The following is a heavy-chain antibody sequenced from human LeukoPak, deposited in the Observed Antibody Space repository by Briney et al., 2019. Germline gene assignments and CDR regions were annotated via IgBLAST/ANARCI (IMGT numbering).Heavy chain of an antibody. Sequence: ASVKVSCKASGYTLTSYYMHWVRQAPGQGLEWMGIINPSGGSTSYAQKFQGRVTITADESTSTAYMELSSLRSEDTAVYYCARDSLGGRMDSSDYYYYGMDVWGQGTTVTVSS. V-gene: IGHV1-46*01. D-gene: IGHD3-22*01. CDR1: GYTLTSYY. CDR3: ARDSLGGRMDSSDYYYYGMDV. CDR2: INPSGGST. J-gene: IGHJ6*02.